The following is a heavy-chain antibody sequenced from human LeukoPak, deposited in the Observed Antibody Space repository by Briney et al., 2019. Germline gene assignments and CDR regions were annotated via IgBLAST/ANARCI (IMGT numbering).Heavy chain of an antibody. V-gene: IGHV3-74*01. Sequence: PGGSLRLSCVASGFSLSGYWMYWVRQAPGKGLMYIPRNNGDGSTTNYADLVKGRFTMSRDNVKNTLYLQMNSLGAEDTAVYYCARDPRNIGLAPWGQGTLVTVSS. D-gene: IGHD5-12*01. J-gene: IGHJ5*02. CDR2: NNGDGSTT. CDR1: GFSLSGYW. CDR3: ARDPRNIGLAP.